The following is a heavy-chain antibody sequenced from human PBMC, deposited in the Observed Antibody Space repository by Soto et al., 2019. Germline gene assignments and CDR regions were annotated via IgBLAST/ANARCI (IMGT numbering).Heavy chain of an antibody. D-gene: IGHD2-15*01. CDR2: INTSGGST. J-gene: IGHJ6*02. V-gene: IGHV1-46*01. CDR3: ARANCSGGSCYDLRFYYYYYGMDV. Sequence: QGLEWMGIINTSGGSTSYADKFQGRVTMTRDTSTSTVYMELSSLRSEDTAVYYCARANCSGGSCYDLRFYYYYYGMDVWGQGTTVTVSS.